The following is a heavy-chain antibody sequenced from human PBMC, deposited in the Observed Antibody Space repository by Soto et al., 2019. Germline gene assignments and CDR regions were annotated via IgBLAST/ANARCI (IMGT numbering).Heavy chain of an antibody. CDR3: TTDLPGSDLDY. J-gene: IGHJ4*02. V-gene: IGHV3-15*07. CDR2: IKSKPNGGTT. Sequence: EVQVVESGGGSVKPGGSLRLSCAASGFTFSNAWMNWVRQAPGKGLEWVGRIKSKPNGGTTDYAAPVKGRFTISRDDSKNTLYLQMNSLKIEDTAVYYCTTDLPGSDLDYWGQGTLVTVSS. CDR1: GFTFSNAW.